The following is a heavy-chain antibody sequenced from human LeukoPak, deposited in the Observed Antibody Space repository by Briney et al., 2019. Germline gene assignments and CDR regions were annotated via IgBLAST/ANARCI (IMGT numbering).Heavy chain of an antibody. CDR3: ARAGGQAEDYFDY. CDR1: GDSISSGSYY. V-gene: IGHV4-39*07. CDR2: IYHSGST. D-gene: IGHD1-14*01. Sequence: PSQTLSLTCTVSGDSISSGSYYWGWIRQPPGKGLEWIGSIYHSGSTYYNPSLKSRVTISVDTSKNQFSLKLSSVTAADTAVYYCARAGGQAEDYFDYWGQGTLVTVSS. J-gene: IGHJ4*02.